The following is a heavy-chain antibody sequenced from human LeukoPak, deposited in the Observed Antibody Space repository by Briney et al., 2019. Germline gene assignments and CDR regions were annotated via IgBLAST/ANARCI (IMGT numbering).Heavy chain of an antibody. J-gene: IGHJ3*01. D-gene: IGHD3-16*02. CDR1: GFTFSDSA. V-gene: IGHV3-23*01. CDR3: ARDIELST. CDR2: ISFSGANA. Sequence: GGSLRFSCAASGFTFSDSAMTWVRQAPGKGLEWVSLISFSGANAYYADSVKGRFTISRDNSNDTLYLHLNSLRAEDTAMYYCARDIELSTWGPGTMVTVSS.